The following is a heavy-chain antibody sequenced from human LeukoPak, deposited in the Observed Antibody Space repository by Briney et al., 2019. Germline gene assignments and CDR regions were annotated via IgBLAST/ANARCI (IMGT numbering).Heavy chain of an antibody. Sequence: PSETLSLTCTVSGGSISSYYWSWLRQPPGKGLEWIGYIYYSGSTNYNPSLKSRVTISVDTSKNQFSLKLSSVTAADTAVYYCARCRGYCSGGSCYGDPYYYCYMDVWGKGTTVTVSS. CDR2: IYYSGST. V-gene: IGHV4-59*01. CDR1: GGSISSYY. J-gene: IGHJ6*03. D-gene: IGHD2-15*01. CDR3: ARCRGYCSGGSCYGDPYYYCYMDV.